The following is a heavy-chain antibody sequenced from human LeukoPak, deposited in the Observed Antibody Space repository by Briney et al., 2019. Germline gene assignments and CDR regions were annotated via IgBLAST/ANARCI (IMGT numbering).Heavy chain of an antibody. V-gene: IGHV1-2*06. D-gene: IGHD5-18*01. CDR1: GYTFTGYY. J-gene: IGHJ4*02. Sequence: GASVKVSCKASGYTFTGYYMHWVRQAPGQGLEWMGRINPNSGGTNYAQKFQGRVTMTRDTSISTAYMELSRLRSDDTAVYYCARGPRGYSYGPTLDYWGQGTLVTVSS. CDR2: INPNSGGT. CDR3: ARGPRGYSYGPTLDY.